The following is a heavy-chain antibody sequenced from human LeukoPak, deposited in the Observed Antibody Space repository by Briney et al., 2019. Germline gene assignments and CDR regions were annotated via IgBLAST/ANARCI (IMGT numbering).Heavy chain of an antibody. Sequence: ASVKISCKASGYTFTNYGIFWVRQAPGQGLEWMGWISAYSGNTNYAQKLQGRVTMTTETSTSTAYMELESLRSDDAAVYYCAISQGSYYDTSGYLGGDYWGQGTLVTVSS. CDR3: AISQGSYYDTSGYLGGDY. CDR2: ISAYSGNT. V-gene: IGHV1-18*01. D-gene: IGHD3-22*01. CDR1: GYTFTNYG. J-gene: IGHJ4*02.